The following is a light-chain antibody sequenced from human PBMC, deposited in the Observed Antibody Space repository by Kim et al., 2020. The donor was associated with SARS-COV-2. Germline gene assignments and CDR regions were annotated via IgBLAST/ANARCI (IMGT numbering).Light chain of an antibody. CDR3: QVWDISSDHVA. CDR2: YGT. V-gene: IGLV3-21*04. CDR1: YIGSKN. Sequence: PGKTATITCGGNYIGSKNAHWYQQKPSHAPVLVIYYGTDRPSGIPERFSGSNSGNTATLTISGVEAGDEADYYCQVWDISSDHVAFGGGTQLTVL. J-gene: IGLJ2*01.